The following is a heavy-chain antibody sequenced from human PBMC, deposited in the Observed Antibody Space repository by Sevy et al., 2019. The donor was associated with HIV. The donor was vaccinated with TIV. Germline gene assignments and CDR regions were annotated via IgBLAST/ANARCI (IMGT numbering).Heavy chain of an antibody. CDR3: SRDPYGSGSHFDY. V-gene: IGHV3-7*01. CDR2: IKKDGSEK. D-gene: IGHD3-10*01. J-gene: IGHJ4*02. CDR1: GFTFSDYW. Sequence: GSLRLSCAASGFTFSDYWMSWVRQAPGKGLEWVANIKKDGSEKYYVNSVKGRFTISRDNAKNSLYLQMNSLSAEDQAVYDCSRDPYGSGSHFDYWGQGTLVTVSS.